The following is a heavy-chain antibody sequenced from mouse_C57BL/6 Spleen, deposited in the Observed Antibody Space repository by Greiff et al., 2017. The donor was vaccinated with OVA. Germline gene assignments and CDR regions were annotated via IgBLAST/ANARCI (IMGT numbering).Heavy chain of an antibody. Sequence: QVQLQQPGAELVKPGASVKLSCKASGYTFTSYWMHWVKQRPGQGLEWIGMIHPNSGSTNYNEKFKSKATLTVDKSSSTAYMQLSSLTSEDSAVYYCARENYGGRNYWYYDGWGKGTTVTVSS. CDR2: IHPNSGST. CDR3: ARENYGGRNYWYYDG. V-gene: IGHV1-64*01. D-gene: IGHD1-1*02. J-gene: IGHJ1*03. CDR1: GYTFTSYW.